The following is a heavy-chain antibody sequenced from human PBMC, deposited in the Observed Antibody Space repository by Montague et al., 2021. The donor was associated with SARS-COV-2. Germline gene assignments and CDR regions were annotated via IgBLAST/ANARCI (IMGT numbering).Heavy chain of an antibody. D-gene: IGHD4-17*01. Sequence: CAISGDSVGIDTAAWNWVRHSPSGGLEWLGGTNYRSKWTSDYATSVEGRISTDPDTSKNQFFLHLRSVTPEDTGVYYCVRDTGSAQAGFDAWGQGTLVTVSS. V-gene: IGHV6-1*01. CDR2: TNYRSKWTS. CDR1: GDSVGIDTAA. J-gene: IGHJ4*02. CDR3: VRDTGSAQAGFDA.